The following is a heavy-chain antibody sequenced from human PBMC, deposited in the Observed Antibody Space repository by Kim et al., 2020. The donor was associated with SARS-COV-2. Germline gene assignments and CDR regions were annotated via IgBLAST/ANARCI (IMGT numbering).Heavy chain of an antibody. D-gene: IGHD1-26*01. Sequence: SETLSLTCTVSGGSVSSGSYYWSWIRQPPGKGLEWIGYIYYSGSTNYNPSLKSRVTISVDTSKNQFSLKLSSVTAADTAVYYCARDSSGSYNFDYWGQGTLVTVSS. J-gene: IGHJ4*02. CDR1: GGSVSSGSYY. V-gene: IGHV4-61*01. CDR3: ARDSSGSYNFDY. CDR2: IYYSGST.